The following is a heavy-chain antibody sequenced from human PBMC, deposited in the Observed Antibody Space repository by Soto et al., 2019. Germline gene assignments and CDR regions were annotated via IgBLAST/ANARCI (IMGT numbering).Heavy chain of an antibody. D-gene: IGHD3-22*01. J-gene: IGHJ4*02. CDR2: INPTGGST. CDR1: GYTFTSYY. Sequence: GASVKASCKASGYTFTSYYMHWVRQAPGQGLEWMGIINPTGGSTSYAPRFQGRVTMTRDTSTSTVYMELSSLTSEDTAVYYCARDHLDRYYHDSSGYYPPDYWGQGTLVTVSS. CDR3: ARDHLDRYYHDSSGYYPPDY. V-gene: IGHV1-46*01.